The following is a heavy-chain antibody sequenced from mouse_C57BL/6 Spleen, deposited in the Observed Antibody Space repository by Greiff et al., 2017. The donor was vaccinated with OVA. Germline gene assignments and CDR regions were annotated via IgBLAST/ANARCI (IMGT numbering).Heavy chain of an antibody. V-gene: IGHV8-8*01. CDR2: IWWDDDK. Sequence: QVTLKESGPGILQPSQTLSLTCSFSGFSLSTFGMGVGWLRQPSGTGLEWLAHIWWDDDKSYNPALKRRLTSSKDTSKIQELLKMDNEDTAATATYNCARIRVYGSSSDYFDYWGQGTTLTVSS. J-gene: IGHJ2*01. CDR1: GFSLSTFGMG. CDR3: ARIRVYGSSSDYFDY. D-gene: IGHD1-1*01.